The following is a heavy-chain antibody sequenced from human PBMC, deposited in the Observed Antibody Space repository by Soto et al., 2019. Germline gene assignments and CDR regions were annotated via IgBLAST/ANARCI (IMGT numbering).Heavy chain of an antibody. CDR1: GYNFIYYG. V-gene: IGHV1-18*01. J-gene: IGHJ4*02. CDR3: VRDLDGSGSYYTAY. CDR2: IRVHNGNT. Sequence: ASVKVSCKASGYNFIYYGITWVRQAPGQGLEWMGWIRVHNGNTNYAQKFQGRVTMTTDTSTSTAYMELRSLRSDDTAVYYCVRDLDGSGSYYTAYWGPGTQVTRLL. D-gene: IGHD3-10*01.